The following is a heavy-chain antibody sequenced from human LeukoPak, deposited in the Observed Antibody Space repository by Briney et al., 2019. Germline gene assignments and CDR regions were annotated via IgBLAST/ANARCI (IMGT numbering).Heavy chain of an antibody. V-gene: IGHV3-23*01. J-gene: IGHJ4*02. CDR2: TSGSGGDT. Sequence: GGSLRLSCAASGFTLRSYDMSWVRQAPGKGLEWVSATSGSGGDTYYADSVKGRFTISRDNSKNTLYLQMNSLRAEDTAVYYCAKEYSGYDFDYWGQGTLVTDSS. CDR1: GFTLRSYD. D-gene: IGHD5-12*01. CDR3: AKEYSGYDFDY.